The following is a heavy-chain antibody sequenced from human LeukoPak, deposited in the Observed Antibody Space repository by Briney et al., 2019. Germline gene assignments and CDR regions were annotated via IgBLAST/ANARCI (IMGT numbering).Heavy chain of an antibody. CDR1: GFNFRAYW. D-gene: IGHD6-6*01. J-gene: IGHJ6*03. Sequence: GGSLRLSCTTSGFNFRAYWMGWVRQAPGKGLEWVSAISGSGGSTYYADSVKGRFTISRDNSKNTLYLQMNSLRAEDTAVYYCAKVSSSHYYYYMDVWGKGTTVTVSS. CDR2: ISGSGGST. V-gene: IGHV3-23*01. CDR3: AKVSSSHYYYYMDV.